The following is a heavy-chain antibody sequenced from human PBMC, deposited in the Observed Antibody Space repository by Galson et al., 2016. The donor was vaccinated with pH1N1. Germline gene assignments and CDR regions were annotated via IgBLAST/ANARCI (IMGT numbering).Heavy chain of an antibody. CDR1: GGSISSAFYY. J-gene: IGHJ4*02. D-gene: IGHD2-2*01. V-gene: IGHV4-31*03. Sequence: TLSLTCTVSGGSISSAFYYWSWIRQHPGKGLEWFGDIYYSGSNYHNPPLKSRVTISVDTSKNQSALTLSSVTAADTAVYHCARSSTGYFDYWGEGTLVTVSS. CDR3: ARSSTGYFDY. CDR2: IYYSGSN.